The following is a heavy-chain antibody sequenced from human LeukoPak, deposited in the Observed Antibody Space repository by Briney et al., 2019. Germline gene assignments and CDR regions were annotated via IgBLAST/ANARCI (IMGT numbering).Heavy chain of an antibody. V-gene: IGHV3-30*03. CDR1: GFTFSSYG. CDR3: ARWRVKLYSFDY. CDR2: ISYDGSNK. Sequence: GGSLRLSCAASGFTFSSYGMHWVRQAPGKGLEWVAVISYDGSNKYYADSVKGRFTISRDNAKNSLYLQMNSLRAEDTALYYCARWRVKLYSFDYWGHGTLVTVSS. D-gene: IGHD2-21*01. J-gene: IGHJ4*01.